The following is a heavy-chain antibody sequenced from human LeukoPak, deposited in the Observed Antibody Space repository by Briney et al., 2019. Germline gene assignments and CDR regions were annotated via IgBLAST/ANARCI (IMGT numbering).Heavy chain of an antibody. CDR2: IYSGGST. V-gene: IGHV3-66*01. CDR3: AREGDHGDLSA. D-gene: IGHD4-17*01. J-gene: IGHJ5*02. Sequence: PGGSLRLSCAASGFIVSTHYMSWVRQAPGKGLEWVSVIYSGGSTYYADSVKGRFTISRDDSKNTLYLQMNSLRAEDTAVYYCAREGDHGDLSAWGQGTLVTVSS. CDR1: GFIVSTHY.